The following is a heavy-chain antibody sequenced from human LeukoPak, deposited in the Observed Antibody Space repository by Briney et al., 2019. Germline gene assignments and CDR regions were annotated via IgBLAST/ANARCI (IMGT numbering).Heavy chain of an antibody. CDR3: ATGGSAGLISAFDI. CDR1: GGSFSGHY. D-gene: IGHD2-15*01. CDR2: IKHSGST. Sequence: SETLSLTCAVYGGSFSGHYWSWIRQPPGKGLEWIGEIKHSGSTNYNPSLKSRVTISVDTSKNQFSLKLSSVTAADTAVYYCATGGSAGLISAFDIWGQGTMVIVSS. V-gene: IGHV4-34*01. J-gene: IGHJ3*02.